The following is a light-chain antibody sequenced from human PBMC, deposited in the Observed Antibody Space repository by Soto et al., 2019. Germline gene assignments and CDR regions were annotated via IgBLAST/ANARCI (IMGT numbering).Light chain of an antibody. J-gene: IGKJ1*01. CDR1: QYIGDF. V-gene: IGKV1-5*01. CDR3: QHYNSCSEA. Sequence: DIQITQSPSSLPASVGDRVTISCRASQYIGDFLNWYPPTLGQPPKLLIFGASNLHIGVLSRFSGSGSGTECTRTISSLQPDDFATDYCQHYNSCSEAFGQGTQVDIK. CDR2: GAS.